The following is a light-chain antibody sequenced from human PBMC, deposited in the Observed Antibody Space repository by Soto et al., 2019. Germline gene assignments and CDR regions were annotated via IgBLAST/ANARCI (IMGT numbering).Light chain of an antibody. CDR2: DAS. CDR3: KQYTRYPYT. V-gene: IGKV1-5*01. Sequence: DIQMTQSPSTLSASVGDRVSISCRASQSLDKWLAWYQQKPGEAPKLLVSDASNLESGVSSRFTGSGSGTEFTLTISSLQPDDFATYYCKQYTRYPYTFGQGTKLEIK. CDR1: QSLDKW. J-gene: IGKJ2*01.